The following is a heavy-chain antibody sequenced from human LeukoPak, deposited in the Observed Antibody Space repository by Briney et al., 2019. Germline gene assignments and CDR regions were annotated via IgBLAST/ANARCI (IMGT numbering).Heavy chain of an antibody. CDR1: GGSISSYY. CDR3: ARDTRSYDSSGYYFFDF. J-gene: IGHJ4*02. Sequence: PSETLSLTCTVSGGSISSYYWNWLRQPPGKGLEWIGYINNSGSTNFNPSLKSRATISMDTSKHHFSLKLSSVTAADTAVYYCARDTRSYDSSGYYFFDFWGQGTLVTVSS. CDR2: INNSGST. V-gene: IGHV4-59*01. D-gene: IGHD3-22*01.